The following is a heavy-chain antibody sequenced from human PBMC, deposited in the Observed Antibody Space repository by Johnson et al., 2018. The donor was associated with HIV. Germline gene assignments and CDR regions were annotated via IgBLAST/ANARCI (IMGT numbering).Heavy chain of an antibody. CDR1: GFTFTSYA. CDR2: VSYDGSTK. J-gene: IGHJ3*02. CDR3: ARDWSWRGSLKGGGAFDI. Sequence: QVQLVESGGGLVQPGGSLRLSCAASGFTFTSYAMHWVRQAPGKGLEWVAVVSYDGSTKYYADSVKGRFTISRDNSENTLYLQMNSLRAEDTAVFFCARDWSWRGSLKGGGAFDIWGQGTLVTVSA. V-gene: IGHV3-30*04. D-gene: IGHD1-26*01.